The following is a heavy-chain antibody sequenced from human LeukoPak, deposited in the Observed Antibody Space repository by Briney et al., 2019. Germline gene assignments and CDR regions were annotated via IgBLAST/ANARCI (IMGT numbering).Heavy chain of an antibody. J-gene: IGHJ4*02. V-gene: IGHV3-7*01. CDR3: SRQGRHNFEN. CDR2: IKEDGSGK. CDR1: GFTFSNYW. Sequence: PGGSLRLSCAASGFTFSNYWMSWVRQAPGKGLEWVANIKEDGSGKYYMDSVRGRFTISRDNAKNSLHLQMSSLRAEDTAFYYCSRQGRHNFENWGQGTLVTVSS.